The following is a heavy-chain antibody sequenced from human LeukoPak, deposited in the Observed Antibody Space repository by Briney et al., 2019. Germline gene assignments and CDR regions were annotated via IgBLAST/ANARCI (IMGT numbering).Heavy chain of an antibody. CDR3: ARILRRDFWSGYPSSGMDV. J-gene: IGHJ6*02. D-gene: IGHD3-3*01. V-gene: IGHV4-34*01. CDR1: GGSFSGYY. Sequence: SQTLSLTCAVYGGSFSGYYWSWIRQPPGKGLEWIGEINHSGSTNYNPSLKSRVTISVDTSKNQFSLKLSSVTAADTAVYYCARILRRDFWSGYPSSGMDVWGQGTTVTVSS. CDR2: INHSGST.